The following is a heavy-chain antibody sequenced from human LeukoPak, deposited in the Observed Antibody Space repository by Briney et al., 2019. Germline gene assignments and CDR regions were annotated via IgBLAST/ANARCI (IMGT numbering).Heavy chain of an antibody. CDR3: AKSYYYDSSGPSNY. V-gene: IGHV3-23*01. J-gene: IGHJ4*02. CDR2: LSGSGGST. CDR1: GFTFSIYA. Sequence: GGSLRLSCAASGFTFSIYAMRWVRQAPGRGLEWVSALSGSGGSTYYADSVKGRFTISRDNSKNTRYLQMNSLRAEDTAVYYCAKSYYYDSSGPSNYWGQGTLVTVSS. D-gene: IGHD3-22*01.